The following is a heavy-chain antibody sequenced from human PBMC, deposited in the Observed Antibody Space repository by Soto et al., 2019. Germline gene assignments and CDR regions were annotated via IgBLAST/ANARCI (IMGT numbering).Heavy chain of an antibody. Sequence: ASVKVSCKASGGTFSSYAISWVRQAPGQGLEWMGGIIPIFGTANYAQKFQGRVTITADESTSTACMELSSLRSEDTAVYYCARGGIAVAGAGNAFDIWGQGTMVTVSS. CDR2: IIPIFGTA. V-gene: IGHV1-69*13. CDR1: GGTFSSYA. CDR3: ARGGIAVAGAGNAFDI. J-gene: IGHJ3*02. D-gene: IGHD6-19*01.